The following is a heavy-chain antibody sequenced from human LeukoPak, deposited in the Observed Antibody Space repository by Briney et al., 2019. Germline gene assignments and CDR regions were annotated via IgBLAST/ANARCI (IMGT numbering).Heavy chain of an antibody. V-gene: IGHV5-51*01. CDR1: GYSFTSYW. J-gene: IGHJ5*02. Sequence: GESLKTSCKGSGYSFTSYWIGWVRQMPGKGLEWMGIIYPGDSDTRYSLSFQGPVTISADKSISTAYLQWSSLKASDTAMYYCAKQTYCSSTSCQGWFDPWGQGTLVTVSS. CDR2: IYPGDSDT. CDR3: AKQTYCSSTSCQGWFDP. D-gene: IGHD2-2*01.